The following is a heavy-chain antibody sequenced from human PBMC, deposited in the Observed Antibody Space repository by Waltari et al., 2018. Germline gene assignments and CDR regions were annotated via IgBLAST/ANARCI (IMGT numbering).Heavy chain of an antibody. Sequence: EVKLVESGGGLIQPGGSMRLSCAAYGVIISDYWMHWVRQAPGKGLVWVSRISRDGSDTSYADSVRGRFTISRDNAENTVYLQMNSLRAEDAAVYYCARDFKDVGSWGQGTLVTVSS. V-gene: IGHV3-74*03. D-gene: IGHD1-26*01. CDR3: ARDFKDVGS. J-gene: IGHJ5*02. CDR1: GVIISDYW. CDR2: ISRDGSDT.